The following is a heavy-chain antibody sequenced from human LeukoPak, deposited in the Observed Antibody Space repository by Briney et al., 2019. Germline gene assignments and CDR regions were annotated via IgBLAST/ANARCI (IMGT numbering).Heavy chain of an antibody. Sequence: GGSLRLSCAASGFTFSSHAMHWVRQAPGKGLDWVAVISYDGSYKNYADSVKGRFTISRDNSRNTVYLQMNSLRPEDTAVYYCARDGCSSTSCSEGFQYWGQGTLVTVSS. J-gene: IGHJ1*01. D-gene: IGHD2-2*01. CDR3: ARDGCSSTSCSEGFQY. CDR1: GFTFSSHA. V-gene: IGHV3-30*04. CDR2: ISYDGSYK.